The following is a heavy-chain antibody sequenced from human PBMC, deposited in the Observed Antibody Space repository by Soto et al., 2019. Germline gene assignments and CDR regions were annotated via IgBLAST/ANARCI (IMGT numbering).Heavy chain of an antibody. V-gene: IGHV4-38-2*02. Sequence: SETLSLTCAVSGYSISSGYYWGWIRQPPGKGLEWIGSIYHSGSTYYNPSLKSRVTISVDTSKDQFSLKLSSVTAADTAVYYCARDGHCSGGSCYSSKFDHWGQGNLVTVSS. CDR3: ARDGHCSGGSCYSSKFDH. J-gene: IGHJ4*02. D-gene: IGHD2-15*01. CDR1: GYSISSGYY. CDR2: IYHSGST.